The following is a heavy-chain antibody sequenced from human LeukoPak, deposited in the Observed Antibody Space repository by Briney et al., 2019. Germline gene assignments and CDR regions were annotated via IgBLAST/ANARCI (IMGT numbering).Heavy chain of an antibody. CDR2: INPSGGST. CDR3: ARSAYLDYYDSSGYSDY. Sequence: GASVKVSCKASGYTFTSYYMHWVRQAPGQGLEWMGIINPSGGSTSYAQKFQGRVTMTRDMSTSTVYMELSSLRSEDTAVYYCARSAYLDYYDSSGYSDYWGQGTLVTVSS. CDR1: GYTFTSYY. D-gene: IGHD3-22*01. J-gene: IGHJ4*02. V-gene: IGHV1-46*01.